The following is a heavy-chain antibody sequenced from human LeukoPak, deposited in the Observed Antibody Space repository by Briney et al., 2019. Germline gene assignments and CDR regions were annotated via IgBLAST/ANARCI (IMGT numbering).Heavy chain of an antibody. V-gene: IGHV4-59*01. Sequence: SETLSLTCTVSGVSISSYYLSWIRQPPGKGLEWVGYIYYSGSTNYNPSLKSRVTISVDTSRNQFSLKLSSVTAADTAVYYCARWDPSFDAFSDAFDIWGQGTMVTVSS. CDR2: IYYSGST. D-gene: IGHD3-9*01. J-gene: IGHJ3*02. CDR1: GVSISSYY. CDR3: ARWDPSFDAFSDAFDI.